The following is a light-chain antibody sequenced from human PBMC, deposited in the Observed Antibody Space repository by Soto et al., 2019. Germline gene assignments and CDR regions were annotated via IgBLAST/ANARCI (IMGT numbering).Light chain of an antibody. CDR3: SSYTTDTIWV. V-gene: IGLV2-14*01. J-gene: IGLJ3*02. CDR1: SSDVGGYNY. CDR2: EVN. Sequence: QSALTQPPSASGSPGQSVTISCTGTSSDVGGYNYVSWYQQHPGKAPKLMIYEVNNRPSGVSDRFSGSKSANTASLTISGLQSEDEATYYCSSYTTDTIWVFGGGTKLTVL.